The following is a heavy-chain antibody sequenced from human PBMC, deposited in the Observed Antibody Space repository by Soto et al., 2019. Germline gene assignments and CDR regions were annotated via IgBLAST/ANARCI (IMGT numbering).Heavy chain of an antibody. Sequence: QVQLQESGPALVEPSETLSLTCTVSGASISSYFWTWIRQPAGKGLDWIGRISTSGTTNYNPSLKSRVTMSVDTSKNHFSLNLTSVTAADKAVYYCAREAGPDRWFDPWGQGTLVTVSS. CDR1: GASISSYF. V-gene: IGHV4-4*07. D-gene: IGHD6-19*01. CDR3: AREAGPDRWFDP. J-gene: IGHJ5*02. CDR2: ISTSGTT.